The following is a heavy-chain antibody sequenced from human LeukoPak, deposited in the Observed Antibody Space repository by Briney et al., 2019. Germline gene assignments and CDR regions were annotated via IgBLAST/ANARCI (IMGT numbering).Heavy chain of an antibody. CDR1: GGSIRSNNW. CDR2: IYHSGIT. CDR3: ARGYDSSCSLYWYFDL. J-gene: IGHJ2*01. Sequence: SETLSLTCAVSGGSIRSNNWWSWVRQPPGKGLEWIGEIYHSGITNYNPSLKCRVTISVDKSKNQYSLKLSSVTAADTAVYYCARGYDSSCSLYWYFDLWGRGTLVTVSS. D-gene: IGHD3-22*01. V-gene: IGHV4-4*02.